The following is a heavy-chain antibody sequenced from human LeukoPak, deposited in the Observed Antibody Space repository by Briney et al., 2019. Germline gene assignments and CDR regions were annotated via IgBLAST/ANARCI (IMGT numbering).Heavy chain of an antibody. V-gene: IGHV3-7*01. CDR1: GFTFTDYW. CDR2: INQDGSKK. J-gene: IGHJ3*02. D-gene: IGHD6-13*01. CDR3: ARLGQQLVGDAFDI. Sequence: GGSLRLSCTTSGFTFTDYWMTWVRQAPGKGLEWVANINQDGSKKFYVDSVKGRFTISRDNAKNALYLQMNSLRAEDTGVYFCARLGQQLVGDAFDIWGQGTMVTVSS.